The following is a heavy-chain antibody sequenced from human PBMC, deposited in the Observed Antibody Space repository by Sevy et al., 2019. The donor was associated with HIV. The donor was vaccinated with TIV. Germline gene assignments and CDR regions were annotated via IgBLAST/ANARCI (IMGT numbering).Heavy chain of an antibody. D-gene: IGHD3-16*02. V-gene: IGHV3-7*01. CDR1: GFTFSSYW. Sequence: GGSLRLSCAASGFTFSSYWMSWVRQAPGKGLECVANIKQDGSEKYYVDSVKGRFTISRDNAKNSLYLQMNSLRAEDTAVYYCARDKGDYVWGSYRSYYYYGMDVWGQGTTVTVSS. J-gene: IGHJ6*02. CDR3: ARDKGDYVWGSYRSYYYYGMDV. CDR2: IKQDGSEK.